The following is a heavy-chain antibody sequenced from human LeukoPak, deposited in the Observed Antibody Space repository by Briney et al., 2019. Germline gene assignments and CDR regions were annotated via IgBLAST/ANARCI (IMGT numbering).Heavy chain of an antibody. Sequence: GGSLRLSCAASGFTFSSYAMSWVRQAPGKGLEWVSPISGSGGSTYYADSVKGRFTISRDNSKNTLYLQMNSLRAEDTAVYYCARQSGWSRIDYWGQGTLVTVSS. D-gene: IGHD6-19*01. CDR3: ARQSGWSRIDY. V-gene: IGHV3-23*01. CDR2: ISGSGGST. CDR1: GFTFSSYA. J-gene: IGHJ4*02.